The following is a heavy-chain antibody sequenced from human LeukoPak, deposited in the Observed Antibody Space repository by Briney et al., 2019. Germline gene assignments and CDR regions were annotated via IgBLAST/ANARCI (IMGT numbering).Heavy chain of an antibody. CDR2: IRKKGYGETT. J-gene: IGHJ4*02. CDR1: GFSFGDDA. CDR3: SRGLHDYGDSNYYFDQ. V-gene: IGHV3-49*03. D-gene: IGHD4-17*01. Sequence: GGSLRLSCKASGFSFGDDAWSWLRQAPGKGLEFVCFIRKKGYGETTDYAASVRGRFTISRDDAKSIAYLQMNSLEIEDTALYYCSRGLHDYGDSNYYFDQWGRGTQVTASS.